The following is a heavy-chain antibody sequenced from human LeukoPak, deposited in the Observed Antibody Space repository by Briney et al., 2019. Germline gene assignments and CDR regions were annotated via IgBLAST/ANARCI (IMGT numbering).Heavy chain of an antibody. CDR1: GFIFSSYG. CDR3: ARGLGATLFDY. Sequence: AGRSLRLSCVASGFIFSSYGMHWVRQAPGKGLEWVALVWFDGSNKYYADSVKGRFTKSRENSKNTLYLQMNSLRAEDTAVCYCARGLGATLFDYWGQGTLVTVSS. D-gene: IGHD3-10*01. CDR2: VWFDGSNK. J-gene: IGHJ4*02. V-gene: IGHV3-33*01.